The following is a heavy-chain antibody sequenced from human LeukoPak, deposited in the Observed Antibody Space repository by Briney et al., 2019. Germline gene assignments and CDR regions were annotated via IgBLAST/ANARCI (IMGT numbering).Heavy chain of an antibody. D-gene: IGHD4-17*01. CDR2: IWYDGSNK. CDR1: GFTFSSYA. V-gene: IGHV3-33*08. CDR3: ARNYGDYVDYYYYGMDV. J-gene: IGHJ6*02. Sequence: GGSLRLSCAASGFTFSSYAMHWVRQAPGKGLEWVAVIWYDGSNKYYVDSVKGRFTISRDNSKNTLYLQVNSLRAEDTAVYYCARNYGDYVDYYYYGMDVWGQGTTVTVSS.